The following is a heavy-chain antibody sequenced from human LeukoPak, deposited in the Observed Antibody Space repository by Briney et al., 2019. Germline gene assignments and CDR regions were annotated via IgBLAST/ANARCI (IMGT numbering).Heavy chain of an antibody. V-gene: IGHV4-59*01. CDR2: IYYSGST. J-gene: IGHJ6*03. Sequence: SETLSLTCAVYGGSSSGYYWSWIRQPPGRGLEWIGYIYYSGSTNYNPSLKSRVTISVDTSKNQFSLKLSSVIAADTAVYYCARRGNGDYYYSYFDVWGKGTTVTVSS. CDR1: GGSSSGYY. D-gene: IGHD3-10*01. CDR3: ARRGNGDYYYSYFDV.